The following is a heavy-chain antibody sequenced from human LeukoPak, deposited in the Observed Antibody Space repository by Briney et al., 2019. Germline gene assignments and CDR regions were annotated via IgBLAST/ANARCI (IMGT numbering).Heavy chain of an antibody. CDR2: INPNSGGT. CDR3: ARDLYYDFWSGYPYYYMDV. V-gene: IGHV1-2*02. J-gene: IGHJ6*03. D-gene: IGHD3-3*01. Sequence: ASVTVSCKASVYTFTVYYMHWVGQAPGQGLEWMGWINPNSGGTNYAQKFQGRVTMTSDTSISTAYMELSRLRSDDTAVYYCARDLYYDFWSGYPYYYMDVWGKGTTVTVSS. CDR1: VYTFTVYY.